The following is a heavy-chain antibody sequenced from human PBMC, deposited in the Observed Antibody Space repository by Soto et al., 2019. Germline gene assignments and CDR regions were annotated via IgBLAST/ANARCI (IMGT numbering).Heavy chain of an antibody. V-gene: IGHV3-48*03. Sequence: GGSLRLSCVASGFTFSEYEINWVRQAPGKGLEWISYISSRGSAVYYADSVKGRFTISRDNAKNSVFLHVNSLRAEDASVYYCARFKSYTSAWSYWGQGTLVTVSS. D-gene: IGHD6-13*01. CDR1: GFTFSEYE. CDR3: ARFKSYTSAWSY. J-gene: IGHJ4*02. CDR2: ISSRGSAV.